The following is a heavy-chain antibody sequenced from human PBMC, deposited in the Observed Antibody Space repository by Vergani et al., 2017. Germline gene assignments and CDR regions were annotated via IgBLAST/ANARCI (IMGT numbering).Heavy chain of an antibody. Sequence: QVQLVQSGAEVKKPGSSVKVSCKASGGTFSSYAISWVRQAPGQGLEWMGGIIPIFGTANYAQKFQGRVTITADESTSTAYMELSGLRSEDTAVYYCARDRELGYGDPDAFDIWGQGTMVTVSS. J-gene: IGHJ3*02. CDR1: GGTFSSYA. V-gene: IGHV1-69*12. CDR3: ARDRELGYGDPDAFDI. CDR2: IIPIFGTA. D-gene: IGHD4-17*01.